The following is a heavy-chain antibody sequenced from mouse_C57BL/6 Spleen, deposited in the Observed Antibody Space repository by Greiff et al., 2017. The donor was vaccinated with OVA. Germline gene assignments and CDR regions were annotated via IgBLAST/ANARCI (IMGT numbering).Heavy chain of an antibody. J-gene: IGHJ3*01. V-gene: IGHV1-26*01. CDR2: INPNNGGT. D-gene: IGHD1-1*01. CDR3: AREGVITTVVEGFAY. Sequence: EVQLQQSGPELVKPGASVKISCKASGYTFTDYYMNWVKQSHGKSLEWIGDINPNNGGTSYNQQFKGKATLTVDKSSSTAYMELRSLTSEDSAVYYCAREGVITTVVEGFAYWGQGTLVTVSA. CDR1: GYTFTDYY.